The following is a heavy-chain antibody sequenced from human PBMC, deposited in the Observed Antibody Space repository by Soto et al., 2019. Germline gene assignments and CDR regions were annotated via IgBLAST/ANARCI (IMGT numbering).Heavy chain of an antibody. Sequence: EVQLLESVGGLVQPGGSLRLSCAASEFRFSNSYMSWVRQAPGKGLEWVSVITHTAVNSWYADSVKGRFTISRDNAKNTLFLEMNSLRVDDTAVYYCASYTRAFDIWGRGKMVTVSS. CDR1: EFRFSNSY. CDR3: ASYTRAFDI. D-gene: IGHD4-4*01. V-gene: IGHV3-23*01. J-gene: IGHJ3*02. CDR2: ITHTAVNS.